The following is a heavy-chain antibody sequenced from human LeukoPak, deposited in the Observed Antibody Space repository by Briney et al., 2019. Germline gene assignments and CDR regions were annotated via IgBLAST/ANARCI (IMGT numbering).Heavy chain of an antibody. V-gene: IGHV4-39*01. J-gene: IGHJ4*02. D-gene: IGHD4-17*01. CDR3: ARGVHGDHHYHFDS. CDR1: GGSISSSSYY. Sequence: SETLSLTCTVSGGSISSSSYYWGWIRQPPGKGLEWIGSIYYSGSTYYNPSLKSRVTISVDTSKNQFSLKLTAVTAADAAVFYCARGVHGDHHYHFDSWGQGTLVTVSS. CDR2: IYYSGST.